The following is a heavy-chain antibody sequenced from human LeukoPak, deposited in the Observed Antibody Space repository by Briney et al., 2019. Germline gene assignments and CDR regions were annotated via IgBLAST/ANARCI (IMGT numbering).Heavy chain of an antibody. CDR2: INHSGST. CDR3: ARHPSTGRDY. CDR1: GGSFSGYY. V-gene: IGHV4-34*01. J-gene: IGHJ4*02. D-gene: IGHD1-26*01. Sequence: SETLSLTCAVYGGSFSGYYWSWIRQPPGKGLEWIGEINHSGSTNYNPSPRSRVTISVDTSKSQFTLKLSSVTAADTAVYYCARHPSTGRDYWGQGTLVTVSS.